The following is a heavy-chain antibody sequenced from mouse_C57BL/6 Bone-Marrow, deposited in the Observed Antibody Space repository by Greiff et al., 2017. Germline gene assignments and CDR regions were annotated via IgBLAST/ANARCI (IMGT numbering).Heavy chain of an antibody. CDR3: AREQLRLQGWFAY. V-gene: IGHV5-4*01. D-gene: IGHD3-2*02. Sequence: EVKLMESGGGLVKPGGSLKLSCAASGFTFSSYAMSWVRQTPEKRLEWVATISDGGSYTYYPDNVKGRFTISRDNAKNNLYLQMSMLKSEDTAMYYCAREQLRLQGWFAYWGQGTLVTVSA. CDR2: ISDGGSYT. CDR1: GFTFSSYA. J-gene: IGHJ3*01.